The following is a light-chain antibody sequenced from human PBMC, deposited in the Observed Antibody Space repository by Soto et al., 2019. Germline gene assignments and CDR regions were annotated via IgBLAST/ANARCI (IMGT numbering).Light chain of an antibody. CDR1: QSVRSSH. CDR2: DAS. CDR3: QQRSNWPIT. J-gene: IGKJ5*01. Sequence: DIVLTQSPGTLSLSPGERATLSCRASQSVRSSHLAWYQQMPGQAPRLLIYDASNRATGIPARFSGSGSGTDFTLTISSLEPEDFAVYYCQQRSNWPITFGQGTRLEIK. V-gene: IGKV3D-20*02.